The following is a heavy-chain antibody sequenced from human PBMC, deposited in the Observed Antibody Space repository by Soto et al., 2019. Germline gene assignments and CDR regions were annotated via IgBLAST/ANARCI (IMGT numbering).Heavy chain of an antibody. CDR1: CGSIRSGHYP. CDR2: IYPGGNT. D-gene: IGHD2-21*01. CDR3: ASLVGVAISP. Sequence: TLSLTCAVSCGSIRSGHYPWTWIRQPPGKGLEWIWYIYPGGNTYYSPSLKNRVTIALATSKSLVPLRLNSVTAADTAVYYCASLVGVAISPWGQGTLVMSPQ. J-gene: IGHJ4*02. V-gene: IGHV4-30-2*01.